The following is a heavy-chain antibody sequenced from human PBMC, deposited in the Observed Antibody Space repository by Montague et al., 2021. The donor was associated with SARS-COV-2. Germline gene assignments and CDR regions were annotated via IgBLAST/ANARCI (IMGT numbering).Heavy chain of an antibody. J-gene: IGHJ3*02. V-gene: IGHV4-31*03. CDR1: GGSISSGGYY. Sequence: TLSLTCTVSGGSISSGGYYWSWIRQHPGKGLEWIGYIYYSGSTYYNPSLKSRVTISVDTSKNQFSLKLSSVTAADTAVCYCARDPGITIFGVVIMQAFDIWGQGTMVTVSS. CDR3: ARDPGITIFGVVIMQAFDI. CDR2: IYYSGST. D-gene: IGHD3-3*01.